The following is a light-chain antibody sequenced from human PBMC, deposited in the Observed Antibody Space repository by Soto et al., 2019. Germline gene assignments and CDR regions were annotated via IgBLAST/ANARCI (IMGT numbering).Light chain of an antibody. Sequence: DIQMTQSPSSLSAFVGDRVTITCRASQGISKSLAWFQQKPGKAPKSLIDAASSLHSGVPSRFSGTGSGTEFTLTISSLQPEDFATYYCQQYKSYPLTFGGGPKVEIK. CDR3: QQYKSYPLT. CDR2: AAS. CDR1: QGISKS. V-gene: IGKV1-16*01. J-gene: IGKJ4*01.